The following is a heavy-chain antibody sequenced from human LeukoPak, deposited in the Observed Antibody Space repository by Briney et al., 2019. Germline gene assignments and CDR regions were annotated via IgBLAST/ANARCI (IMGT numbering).Heavy chain of an antibody. CDR2: ISGYNGNT. V-gene: IGHV1-18*01. D-gene: IGHD2-15*01. CDR1: GYTFATYG. J-gene: IGHJ4*02. CDR3: ARLYCSGANCYPIYGDPFDY. Sequence: ASVKVSCKAPGYTFATYGISWFRQAPGQGLEWMGWISGYNGNTNHAQKFQGRVTMTTDTSTSTAYMELRSLRSDDTAVYYCARLYCSGANCYPIYGDPFDYWGQGTLVTVSS.